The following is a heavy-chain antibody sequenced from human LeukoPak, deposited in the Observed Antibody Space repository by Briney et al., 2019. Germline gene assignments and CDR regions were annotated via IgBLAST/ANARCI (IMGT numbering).Heavy chain of an antibody. V-gene: IGHV3-7*01. CDR1: GFSVSGYW. J-gene: IGHJ4*02. Sequence: GGSLRLSCAVSGFSVSGYWMTWVRPAPGRGLEGVANIKQEVSEKNYVDTVKGRFTISRGNAETSLFVQMNILRGEDTAVYYCAREWQGGIAAAGTRIEGDYWGQGTLVAVSS. CDR3: AREWQGGIAAAGTRIEGDY. CDR2: IKQEVSEK. D-gene: IGHD6-13*01.